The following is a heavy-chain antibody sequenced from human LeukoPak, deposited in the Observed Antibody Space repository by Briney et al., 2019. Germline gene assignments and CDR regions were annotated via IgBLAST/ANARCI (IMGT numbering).Heavy chain of an antibody. CDR2: IYYSGST. D-gene: IGHD1-26*01. J-gene: IGHJ3*02. CDR1: GGSISSYY. Sequence: SETLSLTCTVSGGSISSYYWSWIRQPPGKGLEWIGYIYYSGSTKYKPSLKSRVTISVDTSKNQFSLKLSSVTAADTAVYYCARGGNAFDIWGQGTMVTVSS. CDR3: ARGGNAFDI. V-gene: IGHV4-59*12.